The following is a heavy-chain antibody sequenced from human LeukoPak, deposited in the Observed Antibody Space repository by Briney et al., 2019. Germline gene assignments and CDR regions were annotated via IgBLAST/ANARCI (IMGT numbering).Heavy chain of an antibody. V-gene: IGHV1-69*02. J-gene: IGHJ4*02. Sequence: SVKVSCKTSGYTFTSYYMHWVRQAPGQGLEWMGRIIPILGIANYAQKFQGRVTITADKSTSTAYMELSSLRSEDTAVYYCASPGIAAAGPPYFDYWGQGTLVTVSS. CDR1: GYTFTSYY. CDR2: IIPILGIA. D-gene: IGHD6-13*01. CDR3: ASPGIAAAGPPYFDY.